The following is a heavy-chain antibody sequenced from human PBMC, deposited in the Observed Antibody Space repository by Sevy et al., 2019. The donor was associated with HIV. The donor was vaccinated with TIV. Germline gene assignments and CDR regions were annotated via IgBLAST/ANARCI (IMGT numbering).Heavy chain of an antibody. V-gene: IGHV4-59*08. CDR2: VCYTGGT. Sequence: SETLSLTCAVSGGSINSDHWNWIRQPPGKGLEWIGYVCYTGGTNYNPTLKNRVTISVDRNKNQFSLKLTSVTAADTAVYYCARRNDFDIWGQGTMVTVSS. CDR3: ARRNDFDI. J-gene: IGHJ3*02. CDR1: GGSINSDH.